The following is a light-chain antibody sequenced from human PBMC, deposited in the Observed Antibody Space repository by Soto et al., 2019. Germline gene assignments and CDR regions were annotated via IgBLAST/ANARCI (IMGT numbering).Light chain of an antibody. CDR3: MQALKSNRK. J-gene: IGKJ1*01. CDR2: LGS. Sequence: DIVMTQSPLSLPVTPGEPASISCRSSQSLLHSNGYNYLDWYLQKPGQSPQLLIYLGSNRASGVPDRFSGSGSGTDFTLKISRVEAEDVGVYYCMQALKSNRKLGQGTKGDIK. CDR1: QSLLHSNGYNY. V-gene: IGKV2-28*01.